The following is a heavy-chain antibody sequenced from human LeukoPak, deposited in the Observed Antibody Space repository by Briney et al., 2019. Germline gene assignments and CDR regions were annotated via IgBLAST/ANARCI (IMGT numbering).Heavy chain of an antibody. Sequence: PGGSLRVSCAATGFTFSTYAMTFVRQAPGKGLEWVSAIGARGDTSDYADSVKGRFTISRDNSKNTLYLQMNTLRVEDTAVYYCVKRDRGTFDYWGQGTLVTVSS. CDR1: GFTFSTYA. CDR2: IGARGDTS. CDR3: VKRDRGTFDY. D-gene: IGHD1-1*01. V-gene: IGHV3-23*01. J-gene: IGHJ4*02.